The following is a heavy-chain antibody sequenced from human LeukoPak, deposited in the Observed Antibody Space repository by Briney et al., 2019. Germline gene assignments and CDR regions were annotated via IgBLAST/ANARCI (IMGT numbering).Heavy chain of an antibody. CDR1: GGSVSSGSYY. J-gene: IGHJ6*03. Sequence: SETLSLTCTVSGGSVSSGSYYWSWIRQPPGKGLEWIGYIYYSGSTNYNPSLKSRVTISVDTSKNQFSLKLSSVTAADTAVYYWAREDIVVVVAGTRGYYYYYYMDVWGKGTTVTVSS. V-gene: IGHV4-61*01. D-gene: IGHD2-15*01. CDR2: IYYSGST. CDR3: AREDIVVVVAGTRGYYYYYYMDV.